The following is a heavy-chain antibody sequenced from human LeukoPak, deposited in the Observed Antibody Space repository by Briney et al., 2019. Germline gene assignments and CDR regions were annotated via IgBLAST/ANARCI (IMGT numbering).Heavy chain of an antibody. CDR3: AMASGSGTFSDY. V-gene: IGHV5-51*01. J-gene: IGHJ4*02. Sequence: GESLKISCKGSGYSFTYYWIGWVRQMPGKGLEWMGNIYPGDSDPRYSPSFQGQVTISADKSINTAYLQWSSLKASDTAIYYCAMASGSGTFSDYWGQGTLVTVSS. D-gene: IGHD3-10*01. CDR1: GYSFTYYW. CDR2: IYPGDSDP.